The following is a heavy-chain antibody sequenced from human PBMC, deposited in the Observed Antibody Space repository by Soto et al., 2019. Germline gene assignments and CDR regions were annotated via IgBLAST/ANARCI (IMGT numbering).Heavy chain of an antibody. CDR2: IYSGGST. J-gene: IGHJ6*02. CDR1: GFTVSSNY. CDR3: ARDHRPGLSLGYYYYYGMDV. D-gene: IGHD3-16*02. V-gene: IGHV3-66*01. Sequence: PGGSLRLSCAASGFTVSSNYMSWVRQAPGKGLEWVSVIYSGGSTYYADSVKGRFTISRDNSKNTLYLQMNSLRAEDTAVYYCARDHRPGLSLGYYYYYGMDVWGQGTTVTVSS.